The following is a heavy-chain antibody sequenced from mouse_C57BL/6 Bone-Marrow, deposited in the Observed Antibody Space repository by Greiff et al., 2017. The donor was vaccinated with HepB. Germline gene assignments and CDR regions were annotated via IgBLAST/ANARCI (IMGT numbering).Heavy chain of an antibody. D-gene: IGHD6-1*01. V-gene: IGHV1-20*01. J-gene: IGHJ4*01. CDR1: GYSFTGYF. CDR3: ALYTVPSLFYAMDY. CDR2: INPYNGDT. Sequence: EVKLQQSGPELVKPGASVKISCKASGYSFTGYFMNWVMQSHGKSLEWIGRINPYNGDTFYNQKFKGKATLTVDKSSSTAHMELRSLTSEDSAVYYCALYTVPSLFYAMDYWGQGTSVTVSS.